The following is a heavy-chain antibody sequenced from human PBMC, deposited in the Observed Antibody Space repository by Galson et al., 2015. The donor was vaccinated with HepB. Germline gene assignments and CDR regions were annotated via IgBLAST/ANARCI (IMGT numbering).Heavy chain of an antibody. V-gene: IGHV1-18*01. CDR3: ARAGWGCCSGSSCYSIWYFDL. CDR1: GYTFSSYG. CDR2: ISPYNDNT. Sequence: SVKVSCKASGYTFSSYGISWVRQAPGQGLQWLGWISPYNDNTNYAQSLQGRVTMTTDTSTSTAYMELRSLRSDDTALYYCARAGWGCCSGSSCYSIWYFDLWGRGTLVTVSS. J-gene: IGHJ2*01. D-gene: IGHD2-15*01.